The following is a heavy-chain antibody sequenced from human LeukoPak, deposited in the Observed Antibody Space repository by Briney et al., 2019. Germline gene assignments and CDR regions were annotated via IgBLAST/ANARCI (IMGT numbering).Heavy chain of an antibody. CDR3: ARAEVGYVSIMTRADYMDV. CDR1: GGSISSGSYY. J-gene: IGHJ6*03. CDR2: IYTSGST. Sequence: PSETLSLTCTVSGGSISSGSYYWSWIRQPAGKGLEWIGRIYTSGSTNYNPSLKSRVTISVDTSKNQFSLKLSSVTAADTAVYYCARAEVGYVSIMTRADYMDVWGKGTTVTVSS. D-gene: IGHD3-16*01. V-gene: IGHV4-61*02.